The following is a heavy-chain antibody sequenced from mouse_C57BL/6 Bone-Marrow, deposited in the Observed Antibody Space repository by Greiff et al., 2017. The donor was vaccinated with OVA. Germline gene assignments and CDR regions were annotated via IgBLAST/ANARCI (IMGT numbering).Heavy chain of an antibody. CDR3: AREGIFITTVVAYYFDY. V-gene: IGHV5-16*01. D-gene: IGHD1-1*01. CDR2: INYDGSST. Sequence: EVKLMESEGGLVQPGSSMKLSCTASGFTFSDYYMAWVRQVPEKGLEWVANINYDGSSTYYLDSLKSRFIISRDNAKNILYLQMSSLKSEDTATYYCAREGIFITTVVAYYFDYWGQGTTLTVSS. J-gene: IGHJ2*01. CDR1: GFTFSDYY.